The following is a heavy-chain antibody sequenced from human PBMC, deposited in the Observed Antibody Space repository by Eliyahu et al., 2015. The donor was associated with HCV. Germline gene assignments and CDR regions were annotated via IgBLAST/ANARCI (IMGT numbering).Heavy chain of an antibody. CDR3: ARDGSILNAFDI. V-gene: IGHV1-18*01. Sequence: QVQLVQSGAEVKKPGASVKVSCXASGYTFTSYGISWVRXAPGQGLXWMGWIXAYNGNTNYXQKLQGRVTMTTDTSTSTAYMELRSLRSDDTAVYYCARDGSILNAFDIWGQGTMVTVSS. CDR2: IXAYNGNT. CDR1: GYTFTSYG. J-gene: IGHJ3*02. D-gene: IGHD1-26*01.